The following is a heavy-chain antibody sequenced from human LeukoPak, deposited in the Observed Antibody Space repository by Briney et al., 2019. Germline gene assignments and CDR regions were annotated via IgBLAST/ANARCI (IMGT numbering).Heavy chain of an antibody. CDR3: ARQERYYSSGSYTYFQY. CDR2: IHSSGGT. V-gene: IGHV4-59*08. CDR1: GDSISSYY. J-gene: IGHJ1*01. D-gene: IGHD3-10*01. Sequence: SETLSLTCTVSGDSISSYYWSWIRQSPGKGLEWIRYIHSSGGTNYSPSLKSRVIISIDTSKNQFSLIVSSVTAADTAVYFCARQERYYSSGSYTYFQYWGQGTQVTVSS.